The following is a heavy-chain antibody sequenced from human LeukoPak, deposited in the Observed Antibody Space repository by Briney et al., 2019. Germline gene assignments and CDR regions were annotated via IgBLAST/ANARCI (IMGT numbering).Heavy chain of an antibody. J-gene: IGHJ3*02. CDR2: ISAYSGNT. Sequence: GASVKVSCKASGYTFTSYGISWVRQAPGQGLEWMGWISAYSGNTNYAQKLQGRVTMTTDTSTSTAYMELRSLRSDDTAVYYCARCLTITMVRGVIVDAFDIWGQGTMVTVSS. D-gene: IGHD3-10*01. CDR3: ARCLTITMVRGVIVDAFDI. CDR1: GYTFTSYG. V-gene: IGHV1-18*04.